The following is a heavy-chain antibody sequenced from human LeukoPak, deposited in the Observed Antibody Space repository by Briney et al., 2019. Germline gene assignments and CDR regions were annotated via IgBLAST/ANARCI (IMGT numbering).Heavy chain of an antibody. Sequence: SETLSLTCAVSGGSMSSGGYSWSWIRQPPGKGLEWIGYIYHSGSTYYNPSLKSRVTISVDRSKNQFSQKLSSVTAADTAVYYCARDRNLGYRSYYYGMDVWGQGTTVTVSS. CDR3: ARDRNLGYRSYYYGMDV. D-gene: IGHD2-15*01. V-gene: IGHV4-30-2*01. CDR1: GGSMSSGGYS. J-gene: IGHJ6*02. CDR2: IYHSGST.